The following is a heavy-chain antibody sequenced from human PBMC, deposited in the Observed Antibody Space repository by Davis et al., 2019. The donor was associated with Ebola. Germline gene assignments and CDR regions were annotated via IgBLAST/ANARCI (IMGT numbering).Heavy chain of an antibody. CDR3: ARDLPFIVGGMDV. J-gene: IGHJ6*02. CDR1: GFTVSSNY. CDR2: IYSGGST. D-gene: IGHD2-15*01. V-gene: IGHV3-66*01. Sequence: GESLKISCAASGFTVSSNYMSWVRQAPGKGLEWVSVIYSGGSTYYADSVKGRFTISRDNSKNTLYLQMNSLRAEDTAVYYCARDLPFIVGGMDVWGQGTTVTVSS.